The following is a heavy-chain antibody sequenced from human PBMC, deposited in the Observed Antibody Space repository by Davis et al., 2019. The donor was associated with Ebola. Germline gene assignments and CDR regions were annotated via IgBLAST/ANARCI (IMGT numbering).Heavy chain of an antibody. CDR2: IYSGGST. Sequence: GESLKISCAASGFTVSSNYMSWVRQAPGKGLEWVSVIYSGGSTYYADSVKGRFTISRDNSKNTLYLQMNSLRAEDTAVYYCARDTLPITMIVVAWAAFDIWGQGTMVTVSS. CDR1: GFTVSSNY. V-gene: IGHV3-53*01. CDR3: ARDTLPITMIVVAWAAFDI. J-gene: IGHJ3*02. D-gene: IGHD3-22*01.